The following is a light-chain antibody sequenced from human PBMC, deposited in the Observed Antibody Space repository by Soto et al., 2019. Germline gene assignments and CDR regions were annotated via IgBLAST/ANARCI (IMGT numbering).Light chain of an antibody. CDR2: DVT. V-gene: IGLV2-14*01. J-gene: IGLJ1*01. Sequence: QSALTQPASVSGSPGQSITISCTGTSSDVGGYNYVSWYQQHPVKAPKLMIYDVTNRPSGVSDRFSGSKSGNTAXLTISGLQAEDEADYYCSSYTSSSTPYVFGTGTKLTVL. CDR1: SSDVGGYNY. CDR3: SSYTSSSTPYV.